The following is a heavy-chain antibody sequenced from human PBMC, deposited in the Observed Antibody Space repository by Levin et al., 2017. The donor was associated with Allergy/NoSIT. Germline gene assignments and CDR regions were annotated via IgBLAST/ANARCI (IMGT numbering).Heavy chain of an antibody. Sequence: GESLKISCAASGFTFSSYAMSWVRQAPGKGLEWVSAISGSGGSTYYADSVKGRFTISRDNSKNTLYLQMNSLRAEDTAVYYCAKDRILRNGDFGPYYYYGMDVWGQGTTVTVSS. CDR2: ISGSGGST. D-gene: IGHD4-17*01. CDR1: GFTFSSYA. V-gene: IGHV3-23*01. J-gene: IGHJ6*02. CDR3: AKDRILRNGDFGPYYYYGMDV.